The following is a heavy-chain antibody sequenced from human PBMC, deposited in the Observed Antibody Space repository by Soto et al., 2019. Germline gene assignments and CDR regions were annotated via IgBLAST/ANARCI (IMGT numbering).Heavy chain of an antibody. Sequence: PSETLSLTCTVSGGSISSGDYYWSWTRQPPGKGLEWIGYIYYSGSTYYNPSLRSRLTISVDTSKNQFSLKLSSVTAADTAVYCCARLGPTTVPTSYFTGNYNGMDVWGQGTTVTVSS. V-gene: IGHV4-30-4*01. CDR3: ARLGPTTVPTSYFTGNYNGMDV. CDR1: GGSISSGDYY. CDR2: IYYSGST. D-gene: IGHD4-17*01. J-gene: IGHJ6*02.